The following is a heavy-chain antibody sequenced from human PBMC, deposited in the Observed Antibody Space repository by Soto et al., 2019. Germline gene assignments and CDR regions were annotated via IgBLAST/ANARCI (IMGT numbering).Heavy chain of an antibody. V-gene: IGHV3-33*01. J-gene: IGHJ3*02. CDR2: IWDDGNQK. Sequence: QVQLVESGGVVVQPGRSLRLSCAASGFTFSNYGMHWVCQAPGKGLEWVAVIWDDGNQKYYVDSVKGRFTISRDNSENTMFLQMNSLTAEDTAVYYCVRGGKTAGAFDIWGQGTMVTVSS. CDR3: VRGGKTAGAFDI. CDR1: GFTFSNYG. D-gene: IGHD3-16*01.